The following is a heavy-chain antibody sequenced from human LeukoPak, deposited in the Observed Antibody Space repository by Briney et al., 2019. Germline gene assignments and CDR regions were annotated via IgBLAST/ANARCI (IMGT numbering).Heavy chain of an antibody. CDR3: ARGRPSGYAIYYYYGMEV. CDR1: GGSFSGYY. V-gene: IGHV4-34*01. CDR2: INHSGST. J-gene: IGHJ6*02. D-gene: IGHD5-12*01. Sequence: SETLSLTCAVYGGSFSGYYWSWIRQPPGKGLEWIGEINHSGSTNYNPSLKSRVTISVDTSKNQFSLKLSSVTAADTAVYYCARGRPSGYAIYYYYGMEVWGQGTTVTVSS.